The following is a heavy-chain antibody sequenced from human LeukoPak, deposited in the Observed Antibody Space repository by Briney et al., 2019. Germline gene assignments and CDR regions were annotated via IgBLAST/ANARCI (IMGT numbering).Heavy chain of an antibody. CDR3: ARALLVRNGYNYSPNYFDY. CDR2: IYSGGTT. D-gene: IGHD5-24*01. CDR1: GFNFSYA. J-gene: IGHJ4*02. V-gene: IGHV3-53*01. Sequence: GGSLRLSCAASGFNFSYAMNWVRQAPGKGLQWVSVIYSGGTTYYADSVKGRFTISRDNSKNTLYLQMNSLRAEDTAVYYCARALLVRNGYNYSPNYFDYWGQGTLVTVSS.